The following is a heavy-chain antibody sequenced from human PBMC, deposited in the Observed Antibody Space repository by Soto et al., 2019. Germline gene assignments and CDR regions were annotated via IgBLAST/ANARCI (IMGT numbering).Heavy chain of an antibody. D-gene: IGHD3-22*01. CDR2: IKQDGSEK. J-gene: IGHJ3*02. CDR3: ARDDTYYYDSSGYSDAFDI. Sequence: GGSLRLSCAASGFTFSSYWMSWVRQAPGKGLEWVANIKQDGSEKYYVDSVKGRFTISRDNAKNSLYLQMNSLRAEDTAVYYCARDDTYYYDSSGYSDAFDIWGQGTMVTVSS. V-gene: IGHV3-7*05. CDR1: GFTFSSYW.